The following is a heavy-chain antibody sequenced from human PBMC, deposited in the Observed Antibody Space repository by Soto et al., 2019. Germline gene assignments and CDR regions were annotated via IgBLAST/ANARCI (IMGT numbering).Heavy chain of an antibody. J-gene: IGHJ4*02. CDR1: GFSLSTSGVG. V-gene: IGHV2-5*02. D-gene: IGHD4-17*01. CDR2: IYGDDNK. Sequence: QITLKESGPTLVKPTQTLTLTCTFSGFSLSTSGVGVGWFRQPPGKALEWLALIYGDDNKRYSPSLKTKVTXSXXTSKNQVVLTMTNMDPVDTATYYCAHRQDYGLIDYWGQGTLVTVSS. CDR3: AHRQDYGLIDY.